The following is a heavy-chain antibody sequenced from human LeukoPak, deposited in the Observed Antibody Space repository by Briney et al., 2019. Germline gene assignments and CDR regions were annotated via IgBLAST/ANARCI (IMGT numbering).Heavy chain of an antibody. Sequence: SGGSLRLSCAASGFTFSNYGMHWVRQAPGKGLEGVAVIWYGGSNKYYADSVKGRFTISRDNSKNTLYLQMNSLRAEDTAVYYCARDRAMMGNWFDPWGQGTLVTVSS. CDR3: ARDRAMMGNWFDP. J-gene: IGHJ5*02. CDR2: IWYGGSNK. CDR1: GFTFSNYG. V-gene: IGHV3-33*01. D-gene: IGHD3-22*01.